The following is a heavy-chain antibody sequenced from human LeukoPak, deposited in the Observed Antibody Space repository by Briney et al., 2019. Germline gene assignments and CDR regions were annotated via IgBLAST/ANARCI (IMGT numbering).Heavy chain of an antibody. CDR3: ASQAYGLFHY. J-gene: IGHJ4*02. CDR1: GFTFSNYG. CDR2: IRYDGSNK. Sequence: GGSLRLSCAASGFTFSNYGMHWVRQAPGKGLEWVAFIRYDGSNKYYADSVKGRFTISRDNSKNTLYLQMNSLRAEDTAVYYCASQAYGLFHYWGQGTLVTVSS. D-gene: IGHD3-16*01. V-gene: IGHV3-30*02.